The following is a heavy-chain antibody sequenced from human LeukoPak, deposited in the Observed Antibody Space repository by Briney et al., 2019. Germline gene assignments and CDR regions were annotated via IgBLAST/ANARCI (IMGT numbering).Heavy chain of an antibody. CDR3: AVREGASYSGRFDY. CDR1: GFTFSHYA. D-gene: IGHD1-26*01. Sequence: GGSLRLSCAASGFTFSHYAMNWVRQAPGKGLEWGSVISGSGGVTFYADSMKGRFTISRANNKNTLYLQMNSLRAEDTAVYFCAVREGASYSGRFDYWGQGTLVTVSS. CDR2: ISGSGGVT. V-gene: IGHV3-23*01. J-gene: IGHJ4*02.